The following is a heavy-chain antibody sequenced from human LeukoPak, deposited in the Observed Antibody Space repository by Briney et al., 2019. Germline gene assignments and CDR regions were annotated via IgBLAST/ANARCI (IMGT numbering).Heavy chain of an antibody. CDR3: ARAPENWYFDL. J-gene: IGHJ2*01. Sequence: SETLSLTCTVSGGSISSYYWTWIRQPAGKGLEWIGHFYISGSTSYNPSLKNRVTMSVDTSKSQLSLKLSSMTAADTAVYYCARAPENWYFDLWGRGTLVTVSS. V-gene: IGHV4-4*07. CDR2: FYISGST. CDR1: GGSISSYY. D-gene: IGHD1-14*01.